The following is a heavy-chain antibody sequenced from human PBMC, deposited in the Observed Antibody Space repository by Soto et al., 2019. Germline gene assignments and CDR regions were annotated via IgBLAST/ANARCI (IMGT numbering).Heavy chain of an antibody. CDR1: GGSIKIDAYN. Sequence: QVQLQESGPGLVQPSQTLSLTCTVSGGSIKIDAYNWNWVRQHPGKGLEWLGYTHYDGTTYYNPSLKCRISVSTDASETPFSLKRTSVTAADPAVYYCTTNPFDYGDYGGVPAGAFHIWGQGAMVTVSS. V-gene: IGHV4-31*03. D-gene: IGHD4-17*01. CDR2: THYDGTT. J-gene: IGHJ3*02. CDR3: TTNPFDYGDYGGVPAGAFHI.